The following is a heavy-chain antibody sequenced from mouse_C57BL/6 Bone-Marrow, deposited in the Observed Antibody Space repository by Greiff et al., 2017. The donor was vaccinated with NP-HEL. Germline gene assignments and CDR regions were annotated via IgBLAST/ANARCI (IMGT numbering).Heavy chain of an antibody. D-gene: IGHD1-1*01. Sequence: EVQLVESGGGLVQPKGSLKLSCAASGFSFNTYAMNWVRQAPGKGLEWVARIRSKSNNYATYYADSVKDRFTISRDDSESMLYLQMNNLKTEDTAMYYCVRHARYYYGSSYPWWYFDVWGTGTTVTVSS. CDR2: IRSKSNNYAT. V-gene: IGHV10-1*01. CDR1: GFSFNTYA. J-gene: IGHJ1*03. CDR3: VRHARYYYGSSYPWWYFDV.